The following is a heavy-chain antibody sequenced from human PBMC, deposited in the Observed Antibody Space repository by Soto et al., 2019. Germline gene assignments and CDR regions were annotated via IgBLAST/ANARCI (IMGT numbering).Heavy chain of an antibody. CDR1: GGSISSYY. CDR2: IYYSGST. V-gene: IGHV4-59*08. Sequence: LSLTCTVSGGSISSYYWSWIRQPPGKGLEWIGYIYYSGSTNYNPSLKSRVTISVDTSKNQFSLKLSSVTAADTAVYYCARLRDCSSTSCYGPDAFDIWGQGTMVTVSS. J-gene: IGHJ3*02. CDR3: ARLRDCSSTSCYGPDAFDI. D-gene: IGHD2-2*01.